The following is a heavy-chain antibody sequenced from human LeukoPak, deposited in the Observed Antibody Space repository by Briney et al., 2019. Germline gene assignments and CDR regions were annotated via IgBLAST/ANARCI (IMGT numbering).Heavy chain of an antibody. Sequence: GGSLRLSCAASGFTLSRYELNWVRQAPGKGLEWVSYISTSGSTKYYADSAKCRFNISRDNAKNSLYLQMNSLRAEDTAMYYCASGGHVDYLGQGTLVIVSS. J-gene: IGHJ4*02. CDR2: ISTSGSTK. CDR3: ASGGHVDY. V-gene: IGHV3-48*03. D-gene: IGHD3-16*01. CDR1: GFTLSRYE.